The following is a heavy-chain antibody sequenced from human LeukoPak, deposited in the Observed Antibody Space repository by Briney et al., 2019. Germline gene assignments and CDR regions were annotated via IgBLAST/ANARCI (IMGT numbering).Heavy chain of an antibody. CDR3: ARVSGEYRDF. J-gene: IGHJ4*02. CDR1: GFTFSSYT. V-gene: IGHV3-21*06. Sequence: GESLRLSCAASGFTFSSYTMNWVRQAPGKGLEWASSLTRSSDYKFYADSVKGRFTISRDNAKNSLYLQMNSLRPEDTAIYYCARVSGEYRDFWGQGTLVTVSS. CDR2: LTRSSDYK. D-gene: IGHD4-17*01.